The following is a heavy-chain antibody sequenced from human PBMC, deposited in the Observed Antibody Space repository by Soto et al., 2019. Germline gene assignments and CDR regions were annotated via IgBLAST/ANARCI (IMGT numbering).Heavy chain of an antibody. V-gene: IGHV3-66*01. Sequence: CRVISSHRSCVHQAPGKGLEWVSLIYSSGSIKYADSVKGRFTISRDNAKNSLYLQMNSLRAEDTAVYYCAREYDILNWFDPWGQGTLVTVSS. J-gene: IGHJ5*02. CDR2: IYSSGSI. CDR1: CRVISSH. D-gene: IGHD3-9*01. CDR3: AREYDILNWFDP.